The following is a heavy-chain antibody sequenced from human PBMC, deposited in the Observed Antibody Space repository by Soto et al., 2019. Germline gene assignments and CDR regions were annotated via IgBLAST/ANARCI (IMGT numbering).Heavy chain of an antibody. J-gene: IGHJ5*02. V-gene: IGHV1-18*01. CDR3: ATSYDSGFDP. D-gene: IGHD3-3*01. CDR1: GYDFSKFD. Sequence: QIQLVQSGAELKRPGASVRVSCEASGYDFSKFDISWLRQAPGQGPEWMGRISPKSANTNYAQRFQGRVTMTADTSTSTSYIEVRRLRSDDTAVYHCATSYDSGFDPWGQGTLVTVSS. CDR2: ISPKSANT.